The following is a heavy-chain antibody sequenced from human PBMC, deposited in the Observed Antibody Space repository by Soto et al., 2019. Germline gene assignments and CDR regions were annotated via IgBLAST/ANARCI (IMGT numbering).Heavy chain of an antibody. D-gene: IGHD2-2*01. Sequence: ASVKVSCKASGYTFTSYAMHWVRQAPGQRLEWMGWINAGNGNTKYSQKFQGRVTITRDTSASTAYMELSSLRSEDTAVYYCARDRLGYCSSTSCRRNWFDPWGQGTLVTVSS. V-gene: IGHV1-3*01. CDR1: GYTFTSYA. J-gene: IGHJ5*02. CDR2: INAGNGNT. CDR3: ARDRLGYCSSTSCRRNWFDP.